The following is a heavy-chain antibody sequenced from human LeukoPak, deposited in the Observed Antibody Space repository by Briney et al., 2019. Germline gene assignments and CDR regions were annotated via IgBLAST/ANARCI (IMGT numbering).Heavy chain of an antibody. CDR2: ISSSSSYI. J-gene: IGHJ6*02. V-gene: IGHV3-21*01. CDR3: ASGNDQHYYYYYGMDV. CDR1: GFTSSSYS. D-gene: IGHD2-2*01. Sequence: GGSLRLSCAASGFTSSSYSMNWVRQAPGKGLEWVSSISSSSSYIYYADSVKGRFTISRDNAKNSLYLQMNSLRAEDTAVYYCASGNDQHYYYYYGMDVWGQGTTVTVSS.